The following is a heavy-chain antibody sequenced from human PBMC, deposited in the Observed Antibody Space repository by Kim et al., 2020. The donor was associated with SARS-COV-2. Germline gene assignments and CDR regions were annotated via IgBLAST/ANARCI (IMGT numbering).Heavy chain of an antibody. CDR2: IYSTSVNS. CDR3: ARDDPSSWLNWFDP. J-gene: IGHJ5*02. V-gene: IGHV4-4*07. D-gene: IGHD6-13*01. Sequence: SETLSLTCSVSGGSMRSYYWSWIRQPAGKGLEWIGRIYSTSVNSNYNPSLKSRVTVSVDTSKNQFFLKMNTVTAADTAVYYCARDDPSSWLNWFDPWGQG. CDR1: GGSMRSYY.